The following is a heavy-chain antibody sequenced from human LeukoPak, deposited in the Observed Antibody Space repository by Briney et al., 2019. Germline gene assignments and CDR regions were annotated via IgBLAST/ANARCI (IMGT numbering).Heavy chain of an antibody. D-gene: IGHD2-15*01. Sequence: TGGSLRLSCAASGFNFSRYAMSWVRQAPGKGLEWVSVMSGSDRSTYYADSVKGRLTISRDNSKSTLYLQMNSLRAEDTAVYYCAKGLLGAHCSGGSCYSFGHWGQGTLVSVFS. V-gene: IGHV3-23*01. CDR2: MSGSDRST. CDR1: GFNFSRYA. CDR3: AKGLLGAHCSGGSCYSFGH. J-gene: IGHJ4*02.